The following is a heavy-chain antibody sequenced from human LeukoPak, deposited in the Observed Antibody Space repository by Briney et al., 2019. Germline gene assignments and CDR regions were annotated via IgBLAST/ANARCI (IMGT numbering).Heavy chain of an antibody. V-gene: IGHV3-73*01. D-gene: IGHD2-2*02. CDR1: GFTFSGSA. Sequence: PGGSLKLSCAASGFTFSGSAMHWVRQASGKGLEWVGRIRSKANSYATAYAASVKGRLTISRDDSKNTAYLQMNSLKTEDTAVYYCTRLQLATDRVDCSSTSCYKDYWGQGTLVTVSS. J-gene: IGHJ4*02. CDR2: IRSKANSYAT. CDR3: TRLQLATDRVDCSSTSCYKDY.